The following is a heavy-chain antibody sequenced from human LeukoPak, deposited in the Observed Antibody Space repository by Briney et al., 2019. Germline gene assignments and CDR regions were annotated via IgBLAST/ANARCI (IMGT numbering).Heavy chain of an antibody. V-gene: IGHV1-8*01. CDR3: ARTTESDYWYYFDY. D-gene: IGHD2-8*02. CDR2: MNPNSGNT. CDR1: GYTFTSYD. Sequence: GASVKGSCKASGYTFTSYDISWVRQATGQGLEWMGWMNPNSGNTGYAQKFQGRVTMTRNTSISTAYMELSSLRSEDTAVYYCARTTESDYWYYFDYWGQGTLVTVSS. J-gene: IGHJ4*02.